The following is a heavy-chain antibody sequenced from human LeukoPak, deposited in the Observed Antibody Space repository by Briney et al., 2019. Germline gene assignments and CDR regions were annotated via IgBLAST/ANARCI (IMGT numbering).Heavy chain of an antibody. CDR1: GASISNDAW. CDR2: IYHSGST. D-gene: IGHD2-15*01. V-gene: IGHV4-38-2*02. CDR3: ARDRVVAATGGNWFDP. Sequence: SETLSLTCTVSGASISNDAWWDWVRQPPGKGLEWVGSIYHSGSTYYNPSLKSRVTISVDTSKNQFSLKLSSVTAADTAVYYCARDRVVAATGGNWFDPWGQGTLVTVSS. J-gene: IGHJ5*02.